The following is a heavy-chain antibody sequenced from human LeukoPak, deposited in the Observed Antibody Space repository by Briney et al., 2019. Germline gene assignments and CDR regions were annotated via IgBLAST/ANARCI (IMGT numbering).Heavy chain of an antibody. CDR1: GGSIRSSY. CDR2: ISYSGNT. Sequence: SETLSLTCTVSGGSIRSSYWSWIRQPPGKGLEWIGYISYSGNTNYNPSLKSRVTISVDTSKNQFSLKLSSVTAADTAVYYCAKEMGFKIREVMLGFFDYWGQGTLVTVSS. CDR3: AKEMGFKIREVMLGFFDY. J-gene: IGHJ4*02. D-gene: IGHD3-10*01. V-gene: IGHV4-59*01.